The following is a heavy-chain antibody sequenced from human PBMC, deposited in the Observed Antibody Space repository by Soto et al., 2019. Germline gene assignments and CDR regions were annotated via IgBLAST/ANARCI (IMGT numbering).Heavy chain of an antibody. J-gene: IGHJ3*02. D-gene: IGHD3-3*01. CDR1: GGSIGSFY. CDR3: ARGDTIFGVVIPPAFDI. Sequence: SETLSHTCTVSGGSIGSFYWRWIRQPPGKGLEWIGYIYYSGSTNYNPSLKSRVTISVDTSKNQFSLKLSSVTTADTAVYYCARGDTIFGVVIPPAFDIWGQGTMVTVSS. CDR2: IYYSGST. V-gene: IGHV4-59*01.